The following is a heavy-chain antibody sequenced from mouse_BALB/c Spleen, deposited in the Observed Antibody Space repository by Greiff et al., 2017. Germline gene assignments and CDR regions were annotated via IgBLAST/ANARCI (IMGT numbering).Heavy chain of an antibody. D-gene: IGHD2-1*01. CDR3: ARSGGNYPYYYAMDY. CDR2: ISYSGST. CDR1: GDSITSGY. J-gene: IGHJ4*01. Sequence: EVKLLESGPSLVKPSQTLSLTCSVTGDSITSGYWNWIRKFPGNKLEYMGYISYSGSTYYNPSLKSRISITRDTSKNQYYLQLNSVTTEDTATYYCARSGGNYPYYYAMDYWGQGTSVTVSS. V-gene: IGHV3-8*02.